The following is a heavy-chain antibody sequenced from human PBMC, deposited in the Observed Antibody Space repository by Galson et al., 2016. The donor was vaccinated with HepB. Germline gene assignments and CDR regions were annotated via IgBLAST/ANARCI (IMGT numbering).Heavy chain of an antibody. Sequence: SLRLSCAASGLTVSSNYMSWVRQAPGKGLEWVSAISGSGGSTYYAGSVKGRFTISTDNSKNTLYLQMNSLRAEDTALYYCTNYCGASSCYSGHVYWGQGTLVTVSS. J-gene: IGHJ4*02. CDR2: ISGSGGST. D-gene: IGHD2-15*01. CDR1: GLTVSSNY. V-gene: IGHV3-23*01. CDR3: TNYCGASSCYSGHVY.